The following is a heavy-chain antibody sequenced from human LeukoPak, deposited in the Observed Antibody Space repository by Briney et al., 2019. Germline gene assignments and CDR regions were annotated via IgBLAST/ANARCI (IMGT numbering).Heavy chain of an antibody. J-gene: IGHJ6*03. D-gene: IGHD4-17*01. CDR2: IYYSGGT. CDR3: ARHPYDHGDHYYFYYYMDV. CDR1: GGSISSSSYY. Sequence: SETLSLTCTVSGGSISSSSYYWGWIRQPPGKGLEWIGTIYYSGGTYYNPSLKSRVTISVGTSKNQFSLELSSVTAADTAVYYCARHPYDHGDHYYFYYYMDVWGKGTTVTVSS. V-gene: IGHV4-39*07.